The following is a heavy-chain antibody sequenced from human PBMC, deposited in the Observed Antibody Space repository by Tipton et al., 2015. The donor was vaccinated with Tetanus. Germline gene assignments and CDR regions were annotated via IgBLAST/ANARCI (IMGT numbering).Heavy chain of an antibody. J-gene: IGHJ4*02. CDR3: ARDDGYNSGYGH. D-gene: IGHD5-18*01. CDR2: IKRDGSEQ. V-gene: IGHV3-7*03. CDR1: GFPFMTYW. Sequence: SLRLSCVASGFPFMTYWMTWVRQAPGKGLEWVANIKRDGSEQHYVDSVKGRFTISRDNSNQSVYLEMNSLRADDTALYYCARDDGYNSGYGHWGQGTLVPVSS.